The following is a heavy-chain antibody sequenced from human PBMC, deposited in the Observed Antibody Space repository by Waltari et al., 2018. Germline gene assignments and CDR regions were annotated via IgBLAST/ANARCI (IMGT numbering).Heavy chain of an antibody. V-gene: IGHV3-7*01. Sequence: EVQLVESGGGLVQPGGSLRLSCAASGFTLSSFWMNWVSQTPGKGVEWVAGIKQDGSEKYYADSVKGRFTISRDNAKNSLYLQMNSLRAEDTAVYYCATSGWYCFDYWGQGTLVTVSS. J-gene: IGHJ4*02. D-gene: IGHD6-19*01. CDR1: GFTLSSFW. CDR3: ATSGWYCFDY. CDR2: IKQDGSEK.